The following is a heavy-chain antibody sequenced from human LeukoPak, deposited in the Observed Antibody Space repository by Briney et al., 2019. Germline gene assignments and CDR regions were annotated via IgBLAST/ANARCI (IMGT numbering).Heavy chain of an antibody. CDR3: VRDLGVDTTMIFFDY. V-gene: IGHV1-18*01. D-gene: IGHD5-18*01. CDR1: GYTFTDFG. J-gene: IGHJ4*02. Sequence: ASVKVSCKASGYTFTDFGISWVRQAPGQGLEWMGWISAYNGNINYAQKVQGRVTMTTDISTSTAYMEVRSLRSEDTAVYYCVRDLGVDTTMIFFDYWGQGSAVTVSS. CDR2: ISAYNGNI.